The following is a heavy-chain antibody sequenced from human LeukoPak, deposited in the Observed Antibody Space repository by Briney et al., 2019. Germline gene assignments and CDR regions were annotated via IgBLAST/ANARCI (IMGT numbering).Heavy chain of an antibody. CDR1: GGSISSHY. CDR3: ARSIHFSGWYYVY. Sequence: SETLSLTCTVSGGSISSHYWSWIRQPPGKGLEWIGFIYYSGTTNYNPSLKSRVTISVDTSRTQLSLKLSSVTAADTAVYYCARSIHFSGWYYVYWGQGTLATVSS. V-gene: IGHV4-59*11. D-gene: IGHD6-19*01. CDR2: IYYSGTT. J-gene: IGHJ4*02.